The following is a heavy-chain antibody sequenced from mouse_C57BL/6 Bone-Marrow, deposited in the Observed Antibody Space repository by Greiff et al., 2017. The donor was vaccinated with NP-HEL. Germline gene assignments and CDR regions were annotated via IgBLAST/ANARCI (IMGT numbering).Heavy chain of an antibody. CDR1: GFNIKDDY. D-gene: IGHD3-2*02. J-gene: IGHJ3*01. CDR2: IDPENGDT. V-gene: IGHV14-4*01. Sequence: VQLQQSGAELVRPGASVTLSCTASGFNIKDDYMHWVKQRPEQGLEWIGWIDPENGDTEYASKFQGKATITADTSSNTAYLQLSSLTSEDTAVYYCTTGSSGYVGFAYWGQGTLVTVSA. CDR3: TTGSSGYVGFAY.